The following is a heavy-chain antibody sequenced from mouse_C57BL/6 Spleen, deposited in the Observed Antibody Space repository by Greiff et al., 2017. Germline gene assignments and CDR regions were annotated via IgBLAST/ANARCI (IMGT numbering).Heavy chain of an antibody. V-gene: IGHV1-80*01. D-gene: IGHD2-4*01. CDR1: GYAFSSYW. Sequence: QVQLQQSGPELVKPGASVKISCKASGYAFSSYWMNWVKQRPGKGLEWIGQIYPGDGDTNYNGKFKGKATLTADKSSSTAYMQLSRLTSEDSAVYCCAALYYNSMDYWGEGTPVTVSS. CDR2: IYPGDGDT. CDR3: AALYYNSMDY. J-gene: IGHJ4*01.